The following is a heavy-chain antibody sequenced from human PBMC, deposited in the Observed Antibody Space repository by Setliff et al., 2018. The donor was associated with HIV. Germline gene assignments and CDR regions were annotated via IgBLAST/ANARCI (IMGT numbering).Heavy chain of an antibody. D-gene: IGHD3-22*01. V-gene: IGHV4-34*01. CDR1: GGSFSGYH. J-gene: IGHJ5*02. CDR2: INHSGSA. Sequence: SETLSLTCAVYGGSFSGYHWSWICQPPGKGLEWIGEINHSGSANYNLSLKSRVTISVDTSTNQFSLKLSSVTAADTAVYYCARGVYYYYDSDAYWYWFDPWGQGTLVTVS. CDR3: ARGVYYYYDSDAYWYWFDP.